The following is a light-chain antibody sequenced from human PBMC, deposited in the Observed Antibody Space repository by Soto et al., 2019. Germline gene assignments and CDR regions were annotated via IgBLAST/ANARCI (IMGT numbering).Light chain of an antibody. CDR1: RGDVGAYNY. CDR2: DVI. J-gene: IGLJ1*01. CDR3: CSYAGRTLYV. V-gene: IGLV2-11*01. Sequence: QSALAQPRSVSGSPGQSVTISCTGSRGDVGAYNYVSWYQQYPGKAPKLIIYDVIKRPSGVPDRFSGSKSANTASLTISGLQAEDEAEYYCCSYAGRTLYVFGTGTKLTVL.